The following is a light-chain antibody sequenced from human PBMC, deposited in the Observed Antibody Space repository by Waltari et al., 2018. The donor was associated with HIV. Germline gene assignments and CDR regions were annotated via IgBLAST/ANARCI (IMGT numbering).Light chain of an antibody. Sequence: SSELTQPPSLSVSPGQTARITCSGHPLSKQYAYWYQQKPGQAPVVVIIKDTERPSGIPERFSGSSSGTTVTLTIRGVQAEDEADYYCQSSDNSEHMIFGGGTKLTVL. CDR2: KDT. V-gene: IGLV3-25*03. CDR3: QSSDNSEHMI. J-gene: IGLJ2*01. CDR1: PLSKQY.